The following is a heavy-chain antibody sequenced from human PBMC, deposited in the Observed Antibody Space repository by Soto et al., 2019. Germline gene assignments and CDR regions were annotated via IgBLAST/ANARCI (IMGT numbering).Heavy chain of an antibody. V-gene: IGHV4-38-2*01. D-gene: IGHD6-13*01. CDR2: IYHSGST. Sequence: SETLSLSCAVSGYSISSGYYWGWIRQPPGKGLEWIGSIYHSGSTYYNPSLKSRVTISVDTSKNQFSLKLSSVTAADTAVYYCARGDSSSWYYFDYWGQGTLVTVSS. CDR1: GYSISSGYY. CDR3: ARGDSSSWYYFDY. J-gene: IGHJ4*02.